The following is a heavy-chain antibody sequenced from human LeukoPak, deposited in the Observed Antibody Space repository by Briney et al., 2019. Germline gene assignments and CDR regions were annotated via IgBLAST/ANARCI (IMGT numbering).Heavy chain of an antibody. V-gene: IGHV3-7*01. D-gene: IGHD2-21*01. Sequence: TGGSLRLSCAASGFTLSTHWMNWVRQAPGKGLEGVANIKEDGTEIYYVDSVEGRFTVSRDNADNSLHLQMNSLRLEDTALYYCARSGPPWGLDLWGQGTPVTVSS. CDR1: GFTLSTHW. CDR3: ARSGPPWGLDL. CDR2: IKEDGTEI. J-gene: IGHJ4*02.